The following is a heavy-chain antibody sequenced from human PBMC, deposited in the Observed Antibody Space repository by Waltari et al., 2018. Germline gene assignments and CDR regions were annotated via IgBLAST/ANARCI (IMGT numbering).Heavy chain of an antibody. Sequence: QVQLVESGGGVVQPGRSLRLSCAASGFTFSSYAMHWVRQAPGNGLEWVAVISYDGSNKYYADSVKGRFTISRDNSKNTLYLQMNSLRAEDTAVYYCARDLRVTSPKLDYWGQGTLVTVSS. CDR2: ISYDGSNK. V-gene: IGHV3-30-3*01. J-gene: IGHJ4*02. D-gene: IGHD4-17*01. CDR1: GFTFSSYA. CDR3: ARDLRVTSPKLDY.